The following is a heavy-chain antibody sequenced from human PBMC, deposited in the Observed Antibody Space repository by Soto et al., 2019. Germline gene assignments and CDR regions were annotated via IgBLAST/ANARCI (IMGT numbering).Heavy chain of an antibody. CDR3: ARHFSVDYFDY. V-gene: IGHV4-59*08. CDR2: IYYSGST. J-gene: IGHJ4*02. Sequence: PSETLSLTCTVSGGSISSYYWSWIRQPPGKRLEWIGYIYYSGSTNYNPSLKSRVTISVDTSKNQFSLKLSSVTAADTAVYYCARHFSVDYFDYWGQGALVTVSS. CDR1: GGSISSYY.